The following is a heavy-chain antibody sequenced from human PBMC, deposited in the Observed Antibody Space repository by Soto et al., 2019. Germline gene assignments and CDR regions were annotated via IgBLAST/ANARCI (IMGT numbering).Heavy chain of an antibody. D-gene: IGHD3-10*01. CDR1: GFTVSSYD. Sequence: EVQLVESGGGLVQPGGSLRLSCAASGFTVSSYDMHWVRQVTGKGLEWVSAIGTAGHTYYPGSVKGRFTISRENAKNSWYLQMNSLRAGDTAVYFCARYASGSYSGPSPAPHPAGMDVWGQGTTVTVSS. J-gene: IGHJ6*02. CDR2: IGTAGHT. V-gene: IGHV3-13*01. CDR3: ARYASGSYSGPSPAPHPAGMDV.